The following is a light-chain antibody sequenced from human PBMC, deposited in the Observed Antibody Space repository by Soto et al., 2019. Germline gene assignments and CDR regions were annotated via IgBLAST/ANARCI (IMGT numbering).Light chain of an antibody. CDR1: QSVSSY. J-gene: IGKJ4*01. CDR3: QHRSNWLA. Sequence: EIGMTQSPGTLSLSPGERATLSCRASQSVSSYLAWYQQKPGQAPRLLIYDASNRATGIPARFSGSGSGTDFTPTITSLEPEDFAVYYCQHRSNWLAFGGGTKVDI. CDR2: DAS. V-gene: IGKV3-11*01.